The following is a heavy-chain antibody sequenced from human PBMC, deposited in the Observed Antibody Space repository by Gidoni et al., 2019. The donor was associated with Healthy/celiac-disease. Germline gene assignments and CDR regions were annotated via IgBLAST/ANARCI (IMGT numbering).Heavy chain of an antibody. D-gene: IGHD3-3*01. CDR1: GGSIRRYY. J-gene: IGHJ4*02. Sequence: QVQLQESGPGLVKPSETLSLTCTVSGGSIRRYYWRWIRQPPGKGLEWIGYIYYSGSTNYNPSLKSRVTISVDTSKNQFSLKLSSVTAADTAVYYCARVPLTDFWSGYPHFDYWGQGTLVTVSS. CDR2: IYYSGST. CDR3: ARVPLTDFWSGYPHFDY. V-gene: IGHV4-59*01.